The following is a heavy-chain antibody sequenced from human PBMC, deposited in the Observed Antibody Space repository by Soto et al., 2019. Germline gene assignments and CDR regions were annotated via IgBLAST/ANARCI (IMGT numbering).Heavy chain of an antibody. CDR2: VSPPFRTS. J-gene: IGHJ6*02. CDR3: ARVLYYGSGSYSPYGMDV. Sequence: QVPLVQSGAEVKKPGSSVKVSYKTSGVSFNNNGIGWVRQAPGHGLEWMGGVSPPFRTSNYARKFQGRISITADTSTGTVNMELSSLTSEDTAQYYCARVLYYGSGSYSPYGMDVWGQGTTVTVSS. D-gene: IGHD3-10*01. V-gene: IGHV1-69*06. CDR1: GVSFNNNG.